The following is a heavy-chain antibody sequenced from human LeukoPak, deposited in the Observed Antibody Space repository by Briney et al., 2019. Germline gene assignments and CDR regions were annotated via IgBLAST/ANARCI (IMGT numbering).Heavy chain of an antibody. CDR3: TTRINRDGYHWAYDS. CDR1: GFTFTNAW. CDR2: IKSRTDDGTT. J-gene: IGHJ4*02. Sequence: KAGGSLRLSCAASGFTFTNAWMSWVRQAPGKGLEWVARIKSRTDDGTTDYAAPVKGRFTISRDDSKNTLYLQANSLKTEDTAFYYCTTRINRDGYHWAYDSWGQGTLVTVSS. D-gene: IGHD5-24*01. V-gene: IGHV3-15*01.